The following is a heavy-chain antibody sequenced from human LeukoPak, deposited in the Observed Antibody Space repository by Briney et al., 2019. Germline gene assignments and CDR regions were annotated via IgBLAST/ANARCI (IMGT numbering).Heavy chain of an antibody. J-gene: IGHJ4*02. Sequence: GGSLRLSCAASGFTFEDYTMHWVRQAPGKGLEWVSLITWDGGSIYYADSVKGRLTISRDNNKNSLFLQMNSLRAEDTALYYCAKASSYSGSYSLGYWGQGTLVTVSS. V-gene: IGHV3-43*01. CDR3: AKASSYSGSYSLGY. CDR1: GFTFEDYT. CDR2: ITWDGGSI. D-gene: IGHD1-26*01.